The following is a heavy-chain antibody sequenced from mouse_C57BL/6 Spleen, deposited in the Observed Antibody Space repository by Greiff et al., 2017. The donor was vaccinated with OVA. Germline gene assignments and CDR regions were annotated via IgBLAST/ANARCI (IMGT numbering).Heavy chain of an antibody. CDR1: GYTFTSYW. D-gene: IGHD1-1*01. CDR3: ARLNYGSSYDY. V-gene: IGHV1-53*01. CDR2: INPSNGGT. J-gene: IGHJ2*01. Sequence: QVHVKQSGTELVKPGASVKLSCKASGYTFTSYWMHWVKQRPGQGLEWIGNINPSNGGTNYNEKFKSKATLTVDKSSSTAYMQLSSLTSEDSAVYYCARLNYGSSYDYWGQGTTLTVSS.